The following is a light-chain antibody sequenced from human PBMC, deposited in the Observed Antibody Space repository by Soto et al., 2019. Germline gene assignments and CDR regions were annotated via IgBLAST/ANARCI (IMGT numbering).Light chain of an antibody. CDR2: GAS. J-gene: IGKJ4*01. CDR1: QSVSSSY. CDR3: QQYGSSPLT. V-gene: IGKV3-20*01. Sequence: EIVLTQSPGTLSLSPGERATLSCRASQSVSSSYLAWYQQKPAQAPRLLISGASNRATGIPDRFSGSGSGTDFTLTISRLEPEDFAVYYCQQYGSSPLTFGGGTKVEIK.